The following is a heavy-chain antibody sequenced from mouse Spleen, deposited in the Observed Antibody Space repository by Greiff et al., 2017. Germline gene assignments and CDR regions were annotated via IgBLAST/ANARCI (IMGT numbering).Heavy chain of an antibody. Sequence: VQLKESGTVLARPGASVKMSCKTSGYTFTSYWMHWVKQRPGQGLEWIGAIYPGNSDTSYNQKFKGKAKLTAVTSASTAYMELSSLTNEDSAVYYCTRAPLFITTVVAPFAYWGQGTLVTVSA. J-gene: IGHJ3*01. CDR3: TRAPLFITTVVAPFAY. CDR2: IYPGNSDT. V-gene: IGHV1-5*01. D-gene: IGHD1-1*01. CDR1: GYTFTSYW.